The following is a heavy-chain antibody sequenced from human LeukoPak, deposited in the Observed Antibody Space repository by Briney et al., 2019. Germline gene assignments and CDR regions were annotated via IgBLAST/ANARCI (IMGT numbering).Heavy chain of an antibody. J-gene: IGHJ4*02. CDR1: GGSISSSSYY. CDR2: IYYSGST. D-gene: IGHD2-15*01. CDR3: ARGDCSGGSCYLFDY. V-gene: IGHV4-39*01. Sequence: SETLSLTCTVSGGSISSSSYYWGWIRKPPGKGLEWIGSIYYSGSTYYNPSLKSRVTISVDTSKNQFSLKLSSVTAADTAVYYCARGDCSGGSCYLFDYWGQGALVTVSS.